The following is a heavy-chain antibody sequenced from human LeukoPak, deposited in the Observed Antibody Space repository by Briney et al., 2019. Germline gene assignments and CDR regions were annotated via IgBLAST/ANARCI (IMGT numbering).Heavy chain of an antibody. Sequence: PSETLSLTCTVSGGSISSGDYYWSWIRQPPGKGLEWIGYIYYSGSTYYNPSLKSRFTISVDTSKNQFSLKLSSVTAADTAVYYCARPIVGATPSFDYWGQGTLVTVSS. CDR3: ARPIVGATPSFDY. V-gene: IGHV4-30-4*08. CDR2: IYYSGST. D-gene: IGHD1-26*01. CDR1: GGSISSGDYY. J-gene: IGHJ4*02.